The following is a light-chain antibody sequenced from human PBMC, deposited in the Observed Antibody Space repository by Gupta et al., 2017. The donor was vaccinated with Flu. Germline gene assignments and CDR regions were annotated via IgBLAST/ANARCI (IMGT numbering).Light chain of an antibody. V-gene: IGKV4-1*01. Sequence: ATINCTANQNGGDRVKNKNYLAWYQQKPRQPPKVLIYWGSTREYGVPDRFSGRGSGTEFTLTISSRQAEDVAVYYCQQEFETPIMVGQGTMVEIK. J-gene: IGKJ1*01. CDR2: WGS. CDR1: QNGGDRVKNKNY. CDR3: QQEFETPIM.